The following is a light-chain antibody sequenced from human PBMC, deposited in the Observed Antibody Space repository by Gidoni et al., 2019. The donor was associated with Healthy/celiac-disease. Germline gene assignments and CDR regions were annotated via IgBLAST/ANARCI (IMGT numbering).Light chain of an antibody. CDR2: DAS. V-gene: IGKV3-11*01. Sequence: EIVLTQSPATLSLSPGERATLSCRASQSVSSYLAWYQQKPGQAPRLLIYDASNRATGIPARFSGSGSGTDFTLTISSLEPEDFAVYYCQQRSNWPPYSFGHXTKLGIK. CDR1: QSVSSY. J-gene: IGKJ2*03. CDR3: QQRSNWPPYS.